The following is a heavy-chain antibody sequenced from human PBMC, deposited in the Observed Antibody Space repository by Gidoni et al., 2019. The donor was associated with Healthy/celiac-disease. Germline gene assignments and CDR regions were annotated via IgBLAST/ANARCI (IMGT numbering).Heavy chain of an antibody. Sequence: QVQLVQSGAEVKKPGSSVKVSCKASGGTFSSYAISWVRQAPGQGLEWMGGIIPIFGTANYAQKFRGRVKITGDEPTSTAQMGLSSLGAEDRAVYCWGGDGGGGGNNWFDPWGQGTLVTVSS. J-gene: IGHJ5*02. CDR2: IIPIFGTA. V-gene: IGHV1-69*01. CDR3: GGDGGGGGNNWFDP. CDR1: GGTFSSYA. D-gene: IGHD3-16*01.